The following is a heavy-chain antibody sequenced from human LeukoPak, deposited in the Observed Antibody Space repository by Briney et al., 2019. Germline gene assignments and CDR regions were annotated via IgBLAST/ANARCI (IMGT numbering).Heavy chain of an antibody. J-gene: IGHJ4*02. V-gene: IGHV3-9*01. CDR2: ISWNSGGI. CDR3: AKDMDSRMTTVVY. D-gene: IGHD4-23*01. CDR1: GFTFDDYA. Sequence: EAGGSLRLSCAASGFTFDDYAMHWVRQAPGKGLEWVSGISWNSGGIGYADSVKGRFTISRDNAKNSLYLQMNSLRAEDTALYYCAKDMDSRMTTVVYWGQGTLVTVSS.